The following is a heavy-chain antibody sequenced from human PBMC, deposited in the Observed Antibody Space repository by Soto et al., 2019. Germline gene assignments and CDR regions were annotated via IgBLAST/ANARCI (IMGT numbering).Heavy chain of an antibody. CDR2: IIPILGIA. V-gene: IGHV1-69*04. D-gene: IGHD6-19*01. CDR1: EGTFSSYT. J-gene: IGHJ5*02. CDR3: ARDPVGGYSSVFWSDP. Sequence: SVKVSCKASEGTFSSYTISWVRQAPGQGLEWMGRIIPILGIANYAQKFQGRVTITADKSTSTAYMELSSLRSEDTAVYYCARDPVGGYSSVFWSDPWGQGTLVTVSS.